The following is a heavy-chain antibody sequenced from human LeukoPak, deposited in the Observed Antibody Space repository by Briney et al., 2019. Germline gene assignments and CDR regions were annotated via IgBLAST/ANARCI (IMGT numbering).Heavy chain of an antibody. J-gene: IGHJ6*02. D-gene: IGHD6-13*01. CDR1: GFTFSSCG. CDR2: IWYDGSEK. V-gene: IGHV3-33*01. CDR3: VRGPGSTAHPHPYGLDV. Sequence: GRSLRLSCAASGFTFSSCGMPWVRQGPGMGLEWVAMIWYDGSEKNYRDSVEGRFTISRDNSKNTVYLEMNRLRAEDTAVYYCVRGPGSTAHPHPYGLDVWGQGTTVTVSS.